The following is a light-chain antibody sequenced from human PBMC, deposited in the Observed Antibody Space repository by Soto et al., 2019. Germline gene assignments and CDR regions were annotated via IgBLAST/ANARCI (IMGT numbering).Light chain of an antibody. CDR3: ESWDDRLYAII. CDR2: NNN. J-gene: IGLJ2*01. Sequence: QSVLTQPPSASGTPGQRVTISCSGSRSSIGSNTVHWYQHLPGTAPTLLIYNNNQRPSRVPSRFSGSKSGTSASLAISGLQSEDEADYYCESWDDRLYAIIVGGGTKVTVL. V-gene: IGLV1-44*01. CDR1: RSSIGSNT.